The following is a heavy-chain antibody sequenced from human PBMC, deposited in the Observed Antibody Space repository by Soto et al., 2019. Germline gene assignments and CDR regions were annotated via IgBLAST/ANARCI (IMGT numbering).Heavy chain of an antibody. Sequence: GGSLRLSCAASGFRFSTYWVDWVRQAPGKGLVWVSRINRDGSIISYADSVRGRFAISRDNAENTLYLQMNSLRAEDTAVYYCTRGNHYDGGVYPHGFDIWGQGTMVTVSS. CDR3: TRGNHYDGGVYPHGFDI. D-gene: IGHD3-16*01. CDR2: INRDGSII. J-gene: IGHJ3*02. V-gene: IGHV3-74*01. CDR1: GFRFSTYW.